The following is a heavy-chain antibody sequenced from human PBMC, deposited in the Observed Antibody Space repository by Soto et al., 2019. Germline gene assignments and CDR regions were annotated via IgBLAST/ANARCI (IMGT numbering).Heavy chain of an antibody. Sequence: GASVKVSCKVSGYTLTELSMHWMRQAPGKGLEWMGGFDPEDGETIYAQKFQGRVTMTEDTSTDTAYVELSSLRSEDTAVYYCATAPGYYDSSGQENDYWGQGTLVTVSS. CDR2: FDPEDGET. J-gene: IGHJ4*02. CDR3: ATAPGYYDSSGQENDY. CDR1: GYTLTELS. V-gene: IGHV1-24*01. D-gene: IGHD3-22*01.